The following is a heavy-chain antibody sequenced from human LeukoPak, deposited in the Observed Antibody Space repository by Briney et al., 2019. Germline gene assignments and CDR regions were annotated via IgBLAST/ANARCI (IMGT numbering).Heavy chain of an antibody. D-gene: IGHD3-10*01. CDR1: GGSFSGYY. CDR3: ARVRGPMVRGVTDY. Sequence: SETLSLTCAVYGGSFSGYYWSWIRQPPGKGLEWIGEINHSGSTNYNPSLKSRVTISVDTSKNQFSLKLSSVTAADTAVYYCARVRGPMVRGVTDYWGQGTLVTVSS. J-gene: IGHJ4*02. CDR2: INHSGST. V-gene: IGHV4-34*01.